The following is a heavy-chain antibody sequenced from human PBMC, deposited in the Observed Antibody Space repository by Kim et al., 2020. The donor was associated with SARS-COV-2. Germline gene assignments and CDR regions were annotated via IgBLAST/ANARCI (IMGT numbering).Heavy chain of an antibody. CDR3: ARDFSRLVRVPYYGMDV. CDR1: GFTFSSYG. Sequence: GSLRLSCAASGFTFSSYGMHWVRQAPGKGLEWVAVIWYDGSNKYYADSVKGRFTISRDNSKNTLYLQMNSLRAEDTAVYYCARDFSRLVRVPYYGMDVWGQGTTVTVSS. D-gene: IGHD3-10*01. V-gene: IGHV3-33*01. CDR2: IWYDGSNK. J-gene: IGHJ6*02.